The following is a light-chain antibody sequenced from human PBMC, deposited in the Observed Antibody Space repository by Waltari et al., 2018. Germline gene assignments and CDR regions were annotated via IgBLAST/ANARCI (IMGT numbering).Light chain of an antibody. CDR2: AAS. CDR1: QSVSDY. CDR3: QQRSNWPIS. Sequence: EIVLTQSPATLSLSPGERATLSCRASQSVSDYLAWYQQKPGQAPRLLISAASNRATGIPARFSGSVSGTDFTLTISSLEPEDFAFYYCQQRSNWPISVGQGTRLEIK. V-gene: IGKV3-11*01. J-gene: IGKJ5*01.